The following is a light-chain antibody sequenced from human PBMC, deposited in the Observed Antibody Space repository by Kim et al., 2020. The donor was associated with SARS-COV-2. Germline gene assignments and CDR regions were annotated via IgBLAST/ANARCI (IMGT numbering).Light chain of an antibody. Sequence: SASVGDRVTITCRASQNIGSFLNWYRQIPGTAPNLLIYAASNLQSGVPSRFSGSGSGTDFTLTISNLQPEDSAIYYCQQSYARPGTFGQGTKLEI. J-gene: IGKJ2*01. CDR1: QNIGSF. V-gene: IGKV1-39*01. CDR2: AAS. CDR3: QQSYARPGT.